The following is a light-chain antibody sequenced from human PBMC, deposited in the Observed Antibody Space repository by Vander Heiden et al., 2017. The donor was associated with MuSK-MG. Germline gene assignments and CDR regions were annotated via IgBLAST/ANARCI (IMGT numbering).Light chain of an antibody. V-gene: IGKV1-5*01. CDR3: LHDDNSSPWT. CDR1: QGISNW. J-gene: IGKJ1*01. CDR2: DAS. Sequence: DIQITQSPSTLSASIGDTVTITCRASQGISNWLAWHQQKPGKAPKVVIYDASNLKSGAPSRFSGSGSGTEFTLTISRRHPDDFATYYCLHDDNSSPWTFGQGTKVEV.